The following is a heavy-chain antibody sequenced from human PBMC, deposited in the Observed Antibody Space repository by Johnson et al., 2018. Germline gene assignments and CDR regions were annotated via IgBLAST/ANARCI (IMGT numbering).Heavy chain of an antibody. CDR1: GFTFSSYG. Sequence: QVQLVQSGGGVVQPGRSLRLSCAASGFTFSSYGMHWVRQAPGKGLEWVAVVSYDGSNKYYADSVKGRFTISRDNSKNTLYLQMNSLRAEDTAVYYCAKDELRQTPLYFAYGGQGTLVAVSS. J-gene: IGHJ4*02. D-gene: IGHD1-7*01. V-gene: IGHV3-30*18. CDR3: AKDELRQTPLYFAY. CDR2: VSYDGSNK.